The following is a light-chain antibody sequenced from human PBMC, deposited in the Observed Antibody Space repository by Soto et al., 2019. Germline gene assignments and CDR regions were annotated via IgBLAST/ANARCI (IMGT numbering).Light chain of an antibody. CDR3: QQYDDLPLT. J-gene: IGKJ4*01. Sequence: DIQMTQSPSSLSASVGDRVTITCRASQDITDYLNWYQQKPGKAPRLLIYDASNLATGVPSRFSGSGSGTDFTFTISSLQPEDIATYYCQQYDDLPLTFGGGTKVEIK. V-gene: IGKV1-33*01. CDR1: QDITDY. CDR2: DAS.